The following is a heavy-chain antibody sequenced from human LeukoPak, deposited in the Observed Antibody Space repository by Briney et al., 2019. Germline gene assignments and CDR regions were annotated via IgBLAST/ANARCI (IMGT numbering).Heavy chain of an antibody. CDR3: AKVYRPHRRVINHTFDY. Sequence: PGGSLRLSCAASGFTFSSYGMIWVRQAPGKGLEWVSGISGSGGSTYYADSVKGRFTISRDNPKNTLYLQMNSLRAEDTAIYYCAKVYRPHRRVINHTFDYWGQGTLVTVSS. J-gene: IGHJ4*02. CDR2: ISGSGGST. V-gene: IGHV3-23*01. D-gene: IGHD3-10*01. CDR1: GFTFSSYG.